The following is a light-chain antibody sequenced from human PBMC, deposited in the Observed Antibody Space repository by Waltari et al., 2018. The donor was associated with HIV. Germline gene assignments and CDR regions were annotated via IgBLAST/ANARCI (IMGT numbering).Light chain of an antibody. CDR1: QSISSY. Sequence: IQITPSPSSLSASVGDRVTITCRASQSISSYLNWYQQKPGKAPKVLIYAASSLQSGVPSRFRGSGAGTDDTLCITSLQPEDFATYDCQQSYTTPRTFGEGTKVEIK. J-gene: IGKJ1*01. CDR2: AAS. V-gene: IGKV1-39*01. CDR3: QQSYTTPRT.